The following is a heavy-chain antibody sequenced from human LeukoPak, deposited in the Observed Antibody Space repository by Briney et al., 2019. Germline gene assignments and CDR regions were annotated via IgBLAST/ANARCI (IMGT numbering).Heavy chain of an antibody. Sequence: GGSLRLSCAASGFTFSTYAMNWVRQAPGKGLEWVSSISGSGGDTYYADSVKGRFTISRDNSRNTLYLQMNSLRAEDTAVYYCAREHEYCSSTSCSNWFDPWGQGTLVTVSS. CDR1: GFTFSTYA. CDR3: AREHEYCSSTSCSNWFDP. D-gene: IGHD2-2*01. V-gene: IGHV3-23*01. CDR2: ISGSGGDT. J-gene: IGHJ5*02.